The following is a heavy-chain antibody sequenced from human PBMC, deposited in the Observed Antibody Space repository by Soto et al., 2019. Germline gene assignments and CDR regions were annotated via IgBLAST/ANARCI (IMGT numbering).Heavy chain of an antibody. J-gene: IGHJ4*01. Sequence: ASVKVSCKASGYIFAAYYIHWVRQAPGQGLEWMGFIFPNSGGSTTSAQQFEGRVTMTRDSSISTAYLELSGLTPDDAAVYYCAKDEGGIFDSWGQGTLVTVSS. CDR3: AKDEGGIFDS. V-gene: IGHV1-2*02. CDR2: IFPNSGGST. D-gene: IGHD3-16*01. CDR1: GYIFAAYY.